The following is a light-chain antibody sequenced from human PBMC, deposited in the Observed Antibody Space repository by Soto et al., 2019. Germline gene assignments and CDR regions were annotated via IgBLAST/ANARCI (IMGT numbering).Light chain of an antibody. CDR1: HVINSL. CDR2: AAS. V-gene: IGKV1-39*01. CDR3: QESYSTPRT. Sequence: DIQMTQSPSSVSAAVGDGVRMTCRASHVINSLLSWYQQKPVKAPNLLIYAASSVQSGVPSRFSGSGSGTDFTLTISSLQPEDFATCYCQESYSTPRTFGQGTKVDI. J-gene: IGKJ1*01.